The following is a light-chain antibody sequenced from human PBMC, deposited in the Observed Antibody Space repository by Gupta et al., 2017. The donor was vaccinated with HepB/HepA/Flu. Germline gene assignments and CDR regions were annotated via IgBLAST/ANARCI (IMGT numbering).Light chain of an antibody. V-gene: IGKV1-39*01. CDR3: QQSYIGRT. CDR1: QSISIY. CDR2: SVS. J-gene: IGKJ4*02. Sequence: DIQMNQSPSSLSASVGDRVPITCRARQSISIYLNWYQQKPGKAPNLLIYSVSSLQSRVPSRCSGSGSGTDFTLTSSSLQPEDFATYYCQQSYIGRTFGGGTKVEIK.